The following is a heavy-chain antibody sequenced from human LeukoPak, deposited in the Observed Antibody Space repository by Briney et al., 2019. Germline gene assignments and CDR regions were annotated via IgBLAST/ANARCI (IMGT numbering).Heavy chain of an antibody. J-gene: IGHJ4*02. Sequence: AASVKVSCKASGYTFTSYGISWVRQAPGQGLEWMGWISAYNGNTNYAQKLQGRVTMTTDTSTSTAYMELRSLRSDDTAVYYCARESGERVIVVVMDEYYFDYWGQGTLVTVSS. CDR3: ARESGERVIVVVMDEYYFDY. CDR2: ISAYNGNT. CDR1: GYTFTSYG. D-gene: IGHD3-22*01. V-gene: IGHV1-18*01.